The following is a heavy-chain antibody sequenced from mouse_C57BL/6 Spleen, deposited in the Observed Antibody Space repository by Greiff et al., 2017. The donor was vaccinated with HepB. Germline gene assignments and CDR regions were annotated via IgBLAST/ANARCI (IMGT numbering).Heavy chain of an antibody. V-gene: IGHV1-59*01. Sequence: QVQLQQPGAELVRPGTSVKLSCKASGYTFTSYWMHWVKQRPGQGLEWIGVIDPSDSYTNYNQKFKGKATLTVDTSSSTAYMQLSSLPSEDSAVYYCARERSDWGQGTTRTVSS. CDR2: IDPSDSYT. CDR1: GYTFTSYW. J-gene: IGHJ2*01. CDR3: ARERSD.